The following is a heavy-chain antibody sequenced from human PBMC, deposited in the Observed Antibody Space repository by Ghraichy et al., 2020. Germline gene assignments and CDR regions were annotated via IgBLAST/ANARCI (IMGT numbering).Heavy chain of an antibody. CDR1: GFTFSNYA. CDR2: VSGSGDST. V-gene: IGHV3-23*01. D-gene: IGHD2-15*01. Sequence: GGSLRLSCAASGFTFSNYAMSWVRQAPGKGVEWVSSVSGSGDSTYSADSVKGRFTISRDNSKNTLYLQMNSLRAEDTAIYYCAKGRGARCHSSLDCWGQGTLVTVSS. CDR3: AKGRGARCHSSLDC. J-gene: IGHJ4*02.